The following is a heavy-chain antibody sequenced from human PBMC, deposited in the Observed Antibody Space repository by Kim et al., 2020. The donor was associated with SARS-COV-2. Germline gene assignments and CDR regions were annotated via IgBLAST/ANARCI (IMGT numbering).Heavy chain of an antibody. CDR2: INHSGST. J-gene: IGHJ4*02. V-gene: IGHV4-34*01. Sequence: SETLSLTCAVYGGSFSGYYWSWIRQPPGKGLEWIGEINHSGSTNYNPSLKSRVTISVDTSKNQFSLKLSSVTAADTAVYYCARGEYSGSSLFDYWGQGTLVTVSS. CDR3: ARGEYSGSSLFDY. CDR1: GGSFSGYY. D-gene: IGHD1-26*01.